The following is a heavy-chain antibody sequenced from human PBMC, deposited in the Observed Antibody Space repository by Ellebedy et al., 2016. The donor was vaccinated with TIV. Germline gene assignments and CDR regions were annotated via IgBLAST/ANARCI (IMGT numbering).Heavy chain of an antibody. CDR2: IYYSGSI. CDR1: GGSMTNYY. V-gene: IGHV4-59*08. CDR3: ARLWTGVSTHFDY. D-gene: IGHD1-1*01. Sequence: MPSETLSLTCTVSGGSMTNYYWSWIRQPPGKGLEWIGNIYYSGSINYNPSLKSRVTMTIDPSKNQFYLKLTSVTAADTALYYCARLWTGVSTHFDYWGQGTLVPVSS. J-gene: IGHJ4*02.